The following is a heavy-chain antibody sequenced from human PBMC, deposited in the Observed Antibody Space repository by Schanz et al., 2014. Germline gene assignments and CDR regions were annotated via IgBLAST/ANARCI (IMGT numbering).Heavy chain of an antibody. V-gene: IGHV4-4*07. CDR2: ISTSGST. Sequence: QVQLQESGPGLVKPSETLSLTCTVSGGSMSSFYWNWIRQPAGKGLEWIGRISTSGSTNYNPSLRSRVSMSIGTSKTHFSLRLSSLTAADTAVYYCATWRGDDSGGHGQFDYWGQGTLVIVSS. CDR1: GGSMSSFY. CDR3: ATWRGDDSGGHGQFDY. J-gene: IGHJ4*02. D-gene: IGHD3-22*01.